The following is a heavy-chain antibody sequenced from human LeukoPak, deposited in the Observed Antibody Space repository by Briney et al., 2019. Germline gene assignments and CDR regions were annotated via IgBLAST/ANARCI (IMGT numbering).Heavy chain of an antibody. CDR3: ARGGGYWFDP. CDR2: IYNSVST. CDR1: GGSISTYY. Sequence: SETLSLTCTVSGGSISTYYWSWIRQAPGKGLEWIAYIYNSVSTNYNPSLKSRVTISVDTSKSQLSLKLSSVTAADTAVYYCARGGGYWFDPWGQGTLVTVSS. J-gene: IGHJ5*02. V-gene: IGHV4-59*01.